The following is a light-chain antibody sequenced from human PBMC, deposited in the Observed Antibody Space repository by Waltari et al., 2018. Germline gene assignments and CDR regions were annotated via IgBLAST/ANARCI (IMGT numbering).Light chain of an antibody. V-gene: IGKV3-15*01. J-gene: IGKJ1*01. CDR3: QQYDNWPRWT. Sequence: EVVMTQSPATLSVSPGQRATLSCRASQSVSTNVAWYQQKPGQAPRLLIYGASTRATDIPARFSGSGSGTEFSLTISSLQSEDFAVYFCQQYDNWPRWTFGQGTKVEIK. CDR1: QSVSTN. CDR2: GAS.